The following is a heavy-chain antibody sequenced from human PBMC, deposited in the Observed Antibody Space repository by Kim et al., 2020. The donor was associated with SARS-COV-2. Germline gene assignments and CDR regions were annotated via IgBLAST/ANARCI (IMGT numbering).Heavy chain of an antibody. CDR2: ISYDGSNK. V-gene: IGHV3-30*18. J-gene: IGHJ6*02. D-gene: IGHD3-3*01. CDR1: GFTFSSYG. Sequence: GGSLRLSCASSGFTFSSYGMHWVRQAPGKGLEWVAVISYDGSNKYYADSVKGRFTISRDNSKNTLYLQMNSLRAEDTAVYYCAKDMYYDFWSGYSADVWGHGTSVTVSS. CDR3: AKDMYYDFWSGYSADV.